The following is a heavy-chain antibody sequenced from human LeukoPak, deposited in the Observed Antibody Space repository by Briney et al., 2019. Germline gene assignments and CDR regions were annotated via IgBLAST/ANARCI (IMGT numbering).Heavy chain of an antibody. Sequence: HGESLKISCKGSGYNLTSYWIGWVRRMPGKGLEWMGIIDPGDSETRYSPSFQGQVTISADKSIATAYLQWSSLKASDTAMYYCARRAHHDAFDIWGQGTMVTISS. CDR1: GYNLTSYW. CDR3: ARRAHHDAFDI. J-gene: IGHJ3*02. CDR2: IDPGDSET. V-gene: IGHV5-51*01.